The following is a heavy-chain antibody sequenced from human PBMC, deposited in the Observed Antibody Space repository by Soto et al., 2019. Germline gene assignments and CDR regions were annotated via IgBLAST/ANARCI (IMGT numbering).Heavy chain of an antibody. J-gene: IGHJ4*02. D-gene: IGHD3-3*01. CDR3: ARDLTIFGVVTPQYYFDY. Sequence: ASVKVSCKASGYTFTSYYMHWVRQAPGQGREWMGIINPSGGSTSYAQKFQGRVTMTRDTSTSTVYMELSSLRSEDTAVYYCARDLTIFGVVTPQYYFDYWGQGXLVTVSS. V-gene: IGHV1-46*01. CDR2: INPSGGST. CDR1: GYTFTSYY.